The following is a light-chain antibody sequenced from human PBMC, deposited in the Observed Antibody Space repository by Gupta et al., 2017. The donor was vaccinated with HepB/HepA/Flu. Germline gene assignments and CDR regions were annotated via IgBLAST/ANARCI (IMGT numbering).Light chain of an antibody. CDR1: QDISNY. Sequence: DIQMTQSPSSLSASVGDRVTITCQASQDISNYLNWYQQKPGKAPKLLIYDASNWETGVTSRFSGSGYGKDFTFTISSRQQEDIAAYYFQQDDNLPPLTFGGGTKVEIK. J-gene: IGKJ4*01. CDR2: DAS. V-gene: IGKV1-33*01. CDR3: QQDDNLPPLT.